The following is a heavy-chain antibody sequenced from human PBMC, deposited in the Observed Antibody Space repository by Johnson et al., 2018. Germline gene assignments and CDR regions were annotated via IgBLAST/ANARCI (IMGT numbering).Heavy chain of an antibody. Sequence: VQLVQSGGGLVQPGRSLRLSCTASGFTFGDYAMSWFRQAPGKGLEWVGFIRSKAYGGTTEYAASVKGRFTISRDDSKSSAYLQMNSLKTEDTAVYYCTRCPSSGWYVDAFDIWGQGTMVTVSS. D-gene: IGHD6-19*01. CDR1: GFTFGDYA. CDR3: TRCPSSGWYVDAFDI. V-gene: IGHV3-49*03. J-gene: IGHJ3*02. CDR2: IRSKAYGGTT.